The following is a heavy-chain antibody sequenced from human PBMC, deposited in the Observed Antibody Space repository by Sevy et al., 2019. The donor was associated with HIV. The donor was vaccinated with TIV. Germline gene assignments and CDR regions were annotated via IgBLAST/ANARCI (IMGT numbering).Heavy chain of an antibody. V-gene: IGHV3-23*01. D-gene: IGHD2-8*01. CDR1: GFAFYDYS. CDR2: LSFGWGKI. Sequence: GGSLRLSCAASGFAFYDYSMSWIRQAPGKGLGWVATLSFGWGKINYADSVKGRFTISRDNSKNSFYLQMDNLRVEDTALYYCAREGCTRPHDYWGQGTRVTVSS. CDR3: AREGCTRPHDY. J-gene: IGHJ4*02.